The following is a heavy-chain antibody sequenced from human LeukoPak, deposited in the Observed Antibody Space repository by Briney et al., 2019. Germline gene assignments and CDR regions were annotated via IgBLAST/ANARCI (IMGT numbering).Heavy chain of an antibody. CDR1: GFTFSTIW. V-gene: IGHV3-7*01. J-gene: IGHJ4*02. D-gene: IGHD2-15*01. Sequence: PGGSLRPSVAPPGFTFSTIWWTWFPQAPGKGLKWVPNIKKDGSQKYYVDSVKGRFTISRDNAKNSLYLQMDSLRAEDTAVYYCARDTGCAGGTCFSFYDYWGQGTLVTVSS. CDR3: ARDTGCAGGTCFSFYDY. CDR2: IKKDGSQK.